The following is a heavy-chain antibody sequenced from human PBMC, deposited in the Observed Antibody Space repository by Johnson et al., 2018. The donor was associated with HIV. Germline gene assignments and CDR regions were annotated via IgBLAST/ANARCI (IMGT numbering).Heavy chain of an antibody. CDR3: AKGGGQQLAHAFDI. J-gene: IGHJ3*02. CDR2: IRYDGSNK. D-gene: IGHD6-13*01. V-gene: IGHV3-30*02. Sequence: QMLLVESGGGVVQPGGSLRLSCAASGFTFSSYGMHWVRQAPGKGLEWVAFIRYDGSNKYFAASVKGRFTISRDNSKNTLYLQMNSLRAEDTALYYCAKGGGQQLAHAFDIWGQGTMVTVSS. CDR1: GFTFSSYG.